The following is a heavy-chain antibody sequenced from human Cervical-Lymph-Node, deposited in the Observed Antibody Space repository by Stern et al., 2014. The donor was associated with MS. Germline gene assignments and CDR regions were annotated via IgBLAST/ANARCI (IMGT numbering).Heavy chain of an antibody. CDR2: IFPVFGTP. J-gene: IGHJ5*02. D-gene: IGHD6-13*01. Sequence: QVQLVQSGAEVTKPGASVKVSCKASGGTFSKFPSSWVRQAPGQGLEWMGGIFPVFGTPTYAPEFQGRVTITADVSTSTAYMELSSLRSDDTAVYYCALSSETSDRWYSLGYDLWGQGTLVTVSS. V-gene: IGHV1-69*01. CDR3: ALSSETSDRWYSLGYDL. CDR1: GGTFSKFP.